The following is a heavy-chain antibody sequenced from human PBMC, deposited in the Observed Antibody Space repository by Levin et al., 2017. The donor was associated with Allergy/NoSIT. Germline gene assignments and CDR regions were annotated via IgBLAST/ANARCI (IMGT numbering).Heavy chain of an antibody. D-gene: IGHD1-26*01. CDR2: IIPIFGTA. CDR3: ATPRSGSYYTLFDY. V-gene: IGHV1-69*13. CDR1: GGTFSSYA. J-gene: IGHJ4*02. Sequence: EASVKVSCKASGGTFSSYAISWVRQAPGQGLEWMGGIIPIFGTANYAQKFQGRVTITADESTSTAYMELSSLRSEDTAVYYCATPRSGSYYTLFDYWGQGTLVTVSS.